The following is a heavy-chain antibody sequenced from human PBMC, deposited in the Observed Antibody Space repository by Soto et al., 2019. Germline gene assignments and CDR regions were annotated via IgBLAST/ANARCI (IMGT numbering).Heavy chain of an antibody. J-gene: IGHJ6*03. CDR2: INAGNGNT. V-gene: IGHV1-3*01. CDR3: ARVGGYCSSTSCYAPYDYYYMDV. D-gene: IGHD2-2*01. CDR1: GYTFTSYA. Sequence: QLQLVQSGAEVKKPGASVKVSCKASGYTFTSYAIHWVRQSPGQRLEWMGWINAGNGNTKYSQEFQGRVTITRDTSAITASMERSSLISEATAVYYCARVGGYCSSTSCYAPYDYYYMDVWGKGTTVTVSS.